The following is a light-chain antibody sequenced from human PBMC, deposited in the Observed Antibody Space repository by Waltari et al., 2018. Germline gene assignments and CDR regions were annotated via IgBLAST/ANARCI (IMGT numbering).Light chain of an antibody. J-gene: IGKJ5*01. CDR2: DAS. Sequence: EIVLTQSPATLSLSPGERATLSCRTSQSVSHYLAWYQQKPGQAPRLLIYDASNRATGIPARFSGSGSGTDFTLTISSLEPEDFAVHYCQQRSNWPPITFGQGTRLEIQ. CDR3: QQRSNWPPIT. V-gene: IGKV3-11*01. CDR1: QSVSHY.